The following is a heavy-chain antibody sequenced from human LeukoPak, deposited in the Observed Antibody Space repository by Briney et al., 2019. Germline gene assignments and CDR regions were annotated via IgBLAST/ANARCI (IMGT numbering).Heavy chain of an antibody. CDR3: ARDPGVRGVIPNWFDP. J-gene: IGHJ5*02. V-gene: IGHV1-18*01. D-gene: IGHD3-10*01. CDR1: GYTFTSYG. Sequence: ASVKVSCKASGYTFTSYGISWVRQAPGQGLEWMGWISAYNGNTNYAQKLQGRVTMTTDTSTSTAYMELRSLRSDDTAVYHCARDPGVRGVIPNWFDPWGQGTLVTVSS. CDR2: ISAYNGNT.